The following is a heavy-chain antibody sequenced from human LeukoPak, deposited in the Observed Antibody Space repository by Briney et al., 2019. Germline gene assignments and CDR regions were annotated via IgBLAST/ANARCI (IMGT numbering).Heavy chain of an antibody. CDR2: INPNSGGT. V-gene: IGHV1-2*02. CDR1: GYTFTGYY. Sequence: ASVKVSCKASGYTFTGYYMHWVRQAPGQGLEWVGWINPNSGGTNYAQKFQGRVTMTRDTSISTAYMELSRLRSDDTAVYYCARDGSTDCSGGSCYPFDYWGQGTLVTVSS. CDR3: ARDGSTDCSGGSCYPFDY. D-gene: IGHD2-15*01. J-gene: IGHJ4*02.